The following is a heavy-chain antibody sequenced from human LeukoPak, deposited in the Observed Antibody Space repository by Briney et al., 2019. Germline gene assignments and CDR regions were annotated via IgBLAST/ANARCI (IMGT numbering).Heavy chain of an antibody. CDR3: TCNYYYYMDV. V-gene: IGHV1-24*01. CDR2: FDPEDGET. Sequence: ASVKVSCKVSGYTLTELSMHWVRQAPGKGLEWMGGFDPEDGETIYAQKFQGRVTMTEDTSTDTAYMELSSLRSEDTAVHYCTCNYYYYMDVWGKGTTVTVSS. J-gene: IGHJ6*03. CDR1: GYTLTELS.